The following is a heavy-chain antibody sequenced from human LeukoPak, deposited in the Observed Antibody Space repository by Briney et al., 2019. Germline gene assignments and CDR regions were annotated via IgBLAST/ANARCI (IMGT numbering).Heavy chain of an antibody. Sequence: GGSLRLSCAASGFIFSSFGIHWVRQAPGKGLEWVAVISYDGSNKFYADSVKGRFSVSRDNSKSTLILQMNSLRVDDTAVYYCAKDRSPVVLFDAFDVWGQGTMVTVSS. CDR3: AKDRSPVVLFDAFDV. CDR1: GFIFSSFG. CDR2: ISYDGSNK. J-gene: IGHJ3*01. V-gene: IGHV3-30*18. D-gene: IGHD2-2*01.